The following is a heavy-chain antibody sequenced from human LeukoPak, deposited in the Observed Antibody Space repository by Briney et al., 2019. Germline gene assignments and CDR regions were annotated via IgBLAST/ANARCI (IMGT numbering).Heavy chain of an antibody. V-gene: IGHV4-39*01. D-gene: IGHD3-10*01. Sequence: SETLSLTCTLSGDSITSSDHYWVWIRQSPGKGLEWIGSVSQSGNTYYRSSLKSRVTVSIDTSKNEFSLILTSVTAADTAQYYCARHLYYSASAFWYIDLWGRGTLVIVSP. CDR3: ARHLYYSASAFWYIDL. CDR2: VSQSGNT. CDR1: GDSITSSDHY. J-gene: IGHJ2*01.